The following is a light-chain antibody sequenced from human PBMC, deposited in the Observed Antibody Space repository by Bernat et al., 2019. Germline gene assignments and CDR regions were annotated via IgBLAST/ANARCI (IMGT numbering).Light chain of an antibody. J-gene: IGKJ4*01. CDR1: RSVLSPSNDKNY. V-gene: IGKV4-1*01. Sequence: DIVMSQSPDSLAVSLGETATLHCTSSRSVLSPSNDKNYFGWYQQRPGHSPKLLMYSATARGPGVPDRFRGSGSRTNFTLTITSLRAEDVAVYYCQQYYGHPFTFGGGT. CDR2: SAT. CDR3: QQYYGHPFT.